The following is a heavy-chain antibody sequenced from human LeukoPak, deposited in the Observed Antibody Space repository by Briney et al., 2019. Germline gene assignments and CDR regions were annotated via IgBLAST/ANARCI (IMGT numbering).Heavy chain of an antibody. D-gene: IGHD1-1*01. V-gene: IGHV4-61*02. CDR3: ARVGWNDENAFDI. CDR1: GGSISSGSYY. Sequence: PSQTLSLTCTVSGGSISSGSYYWSWIRQPAGKGLEWIGRIYTSGSTNYNPSLKSRVTISVDTSKNQFSLKLSSVTAADTAVYYCARVGWNDENAFDIWGKGTMVTVSS. J-gene: IGHJ3*02. CDR2: IYTSGST.